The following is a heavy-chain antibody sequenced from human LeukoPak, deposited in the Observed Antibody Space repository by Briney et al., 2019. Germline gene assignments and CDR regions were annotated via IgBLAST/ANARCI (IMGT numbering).Heavy chain of an antibody. CDR2: ISSGSDDI. V-gene: IGHV3-21*01. Sequence: GGSLRLSCSASGFTFSNYKMNWVRQAPGKGLEWVSSISSGSDDIHYADSVKGRFTISRDNAKNSPHLQMNSLRAEDTAVYFCSRRVSGTVYGNWFDPWGQGTLVTVSS. CDR3: SRRVSGTVYGNWFDP. J-gene: IGHJ5*02. D-gene: IGHD5/OR15-5a*01. CDR1: GFTFSNYK.